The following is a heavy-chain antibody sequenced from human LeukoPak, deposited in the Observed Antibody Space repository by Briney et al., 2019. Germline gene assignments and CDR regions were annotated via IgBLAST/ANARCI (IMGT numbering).Heavy chain of an antibody. D-gene: IGHD3-3*01. CDR2: INHSGST. CDR3: ARGFPLYYDFWSGYRGTTKYYCGMDV. J-gene: IGHJ6*02. CDR1: GGSFSGYY. V-gene: IGHV4-34*01. Sequence: PSETLSLTCAVYGGSFSGYYWSWIRQPPGKGLEWIGEINHSGSTNYNPSLKSRVTISVDTSKNQFSLKLSSVTAADTAVYYCARGFPLYYDFWSGYRGTTKYYCGMDVWGQGTTVTVSS.